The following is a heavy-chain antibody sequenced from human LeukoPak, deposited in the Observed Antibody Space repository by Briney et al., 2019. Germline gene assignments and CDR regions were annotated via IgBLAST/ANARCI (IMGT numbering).Heavy chain of an antibody. CDR3: ARVGNPGGGDGSGSYFV. CDR1: GYTFTSYY. J-gene: IGHJ4*02. Sequence: ASVKVSCKASGYTFTSYYMHRVRQAPGQGLEWMGIINPSGGSTSYAQKFQGRVTMTRDTSTSTVYMELSSLRSEDTAVYYCARVGNPGGGDGSGSYFVWGQGTLVTVSS. CDR2: INPSGGST. D-gene: IGHD3-10*01. V-gene: IGHV1-46*01.